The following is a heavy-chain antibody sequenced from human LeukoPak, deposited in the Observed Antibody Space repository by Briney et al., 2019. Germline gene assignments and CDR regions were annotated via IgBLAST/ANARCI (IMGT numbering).Heavy chain of an antibody. CDR1: GGSISSSSYY. CDR3: ARHTLGIAAAGKWFDP. Sequence: SETLSLTCTVSGGSISSSSYYWGWIRQPPGKGLEGIVSMYYSGSTYYNPSLKSRVTISVDTSKNQFSLKLSSVTAADTAVYYCARHTLGIAAAGKWFDPWGQGTLVTVSS. D-gene: IGHD6-13*01. CDR2: MYYSGST. V-gene: IGHV4-39*01. J-gene: IGHJ5*02.